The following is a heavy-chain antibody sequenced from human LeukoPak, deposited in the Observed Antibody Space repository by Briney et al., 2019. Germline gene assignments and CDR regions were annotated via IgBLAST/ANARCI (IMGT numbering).Heavy chain of an antibody. CDR2: INHSGST. J-gene: IGHJ2*01. CDR1: GGSFSGYY. D-gene: IGHD3-10*01. CDR3: ARGDGSGSYYGPWYFDL. V-gene: IGHV4-34*01. Sequence: SETLSLTCAVDGGSFSGYYWSWIRQPPGKGLEWIGEINHSGSTNYNPSLKSRVTISVDTSKNQFSLKLSSVTAADTAVYYCARGDGSGSYYGPWYFDLWGRGTLVTVSS.